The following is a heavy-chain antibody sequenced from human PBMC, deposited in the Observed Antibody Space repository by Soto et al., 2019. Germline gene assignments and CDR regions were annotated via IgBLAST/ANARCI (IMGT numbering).Heavy chain of an antibody. CDR2: ISSSGSTI. D-gene: IGHD2-2*01. CDR3: ARGNPSGSTSCYEGCVDP. CDR1: GFTFSDYY. V-gene: IGHV3-11*01. J-gene: IGHJ5*02. Sequence: QVQLVESGGGLVKPGGSLRLSCAVSGFTFSDYYVSWIRQAPGKGLEWVSYISSSGSTIYYADSVKGRFTISRDNAKNSLYLQMNSLRAEDTAVYYCARGNPSGSTSCYEGCVDPWGQGTLVTVSS.